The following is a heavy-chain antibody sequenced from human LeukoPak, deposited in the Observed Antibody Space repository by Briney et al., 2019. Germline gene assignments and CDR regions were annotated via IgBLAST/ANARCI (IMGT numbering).Heavy chain of an antibody. V-gene: IGHV3-7*01. D-gene: IGHD2-21*01. Sequence: GGSLRLSCAASGFTFSNYWMSWVRHAPGKGLERVANIKQDGSEKYYVDSVKGRFTISRDNAKNSLYLQMNSLRAEDTAVYYSARTTDWGNYLDYWGQGTLVTVSS. CDR2: IKQDGSEK. CDR1: GFTFSNYW. J-gene: IGHJ4*02. CDR3: ARTTDWGNYLDY.